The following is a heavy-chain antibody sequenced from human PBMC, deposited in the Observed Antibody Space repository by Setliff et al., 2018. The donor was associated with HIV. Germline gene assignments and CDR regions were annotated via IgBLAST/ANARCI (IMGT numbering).Heavy chain of an antibody. Sequence: GASVKVSCKTSGYTFTGYYMQWVRQAPGQGLEWMGGNIPTFGTANYAQKFRGRVTITADESTSTAYMELSSLRSEDTAVYYCARVTYCGGDCYYFDYWGQGTLVTVSS. D-gene: IGHD2-21*02. CDR3: ARVTYCGGDCYYFDY. CDR2: NIPTFGTA. V-gene: IGHV1-69*13. CDR1: GYTFTGYY. J-gene: IGHJ4*02.